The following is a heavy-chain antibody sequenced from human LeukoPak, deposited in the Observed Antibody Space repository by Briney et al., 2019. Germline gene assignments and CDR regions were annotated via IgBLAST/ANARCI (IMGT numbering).Heavy chain of an antibody. CDR2: IYPGDSDT. CDR1: GSIFTSYW. J-gene: IGHJ5*02. D-gene: IGHD2-2*01. V-gene: IGHV5-51*01. Sequence: RGAPLQTSCEGSGSIFTSYWIGGVRPLPGKGLEGMGIIYPGDSDTRYSPSFQGQVTISADKSISTAYLQWSSLKASDTAMYYCARFQYQLLSGWFDPWGQGTLVTVSS. CDR3: ARFQYQLLSGWFDP.